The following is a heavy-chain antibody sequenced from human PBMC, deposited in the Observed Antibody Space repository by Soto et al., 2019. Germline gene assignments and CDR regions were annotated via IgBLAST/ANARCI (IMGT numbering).Heavy chain of an antibody. CDR3: ARDHGGRGLTPPGY. CDR2: ISAYNGNT. V-gene: IGHV1-18*04. Sequence: ASVKVSCKASGYTFTSYGISWVRQAPGQGLEWMGWISAYNGNTNYAQKLQGRVTMTTDTSTSTAYMELRSLRSDDTAVYYCARDHGGRGLTPPGYWGPGXLVTAFS. D-gene: IGHD2-15*01. J-gene: IGHJ4*02. CDR1: GYTFTSYG.